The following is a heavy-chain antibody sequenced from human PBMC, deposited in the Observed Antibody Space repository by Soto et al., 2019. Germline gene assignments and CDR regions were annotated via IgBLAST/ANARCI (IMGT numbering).Heavy chain of an antibody. CDR2: IYYSGST. CDR3: GRHHCSSTRCYLFFDY. D-gene: IGHD2-2*01. Sequence: PSETLSLTCTVSGGSISSYYWSWIRQPPGKGLEWIGYIYYSGSTKYNPSLKSRVTISVDTSKNQFSLKLSSVTAADTAVYYCGRHHCSSTRCYLFFDYWGQGTLVTVSS. V-gene: IGHV4-59*08. CDR1: GGSISSYY. J-gene: IGHJ4*02.